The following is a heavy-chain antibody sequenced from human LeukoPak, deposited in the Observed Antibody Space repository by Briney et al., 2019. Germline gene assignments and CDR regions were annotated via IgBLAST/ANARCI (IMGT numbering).Heavy chain of an antibody. Sequence: GGSLRLSCAASGFSISSYEMNWVRQAPGKGLEWVSYISSGSATIYYADSVKGRFTISRDNAKNSLYLQMNSLRDEDTAVYYCARFFDYWGQGSLVTVSS. CDR3: ARFFDY. J-gene: IGHJ4*02. V-gene: IGHV3-48*02. CDR1: GFSISSYE. CDR2: ISSGSATI.